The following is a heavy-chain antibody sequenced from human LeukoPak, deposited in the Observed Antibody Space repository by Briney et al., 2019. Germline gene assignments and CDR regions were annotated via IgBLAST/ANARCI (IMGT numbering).Heavy chain of an antibody. D-gene: IGHD6-13*01. J-gene: IGHJ4*02. CDR3: ARGVVAAAGRTFDY. Sequence: SETLSLTCTVSGGSISSYYWSWIRQPPGKGLEWIGYIYYSGSTNYYPSLKSRVTISVDTSKNQFSLKLSSVTAADTAVYYCARGVVAAAGRTFDYWGQGTLVTVSS. CDR1: GGSISSYY. V-gene: IGHV4-59*01. CDR2: IYYSGST.